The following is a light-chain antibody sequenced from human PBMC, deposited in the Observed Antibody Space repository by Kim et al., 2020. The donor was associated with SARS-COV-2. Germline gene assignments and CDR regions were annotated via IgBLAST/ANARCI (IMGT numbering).Light chain of an antibody. CDR1: QSIGTW. J-gene: IGKJ4*01. V-gene: IGKV1-5*03. CDR3: QQYNRSPGLT. Sequence: DIQMTQSPSTLSVSVGDRVTITCRASQSIGTWLAWYQQKPGKAPRLLIYEASNLDSGVPSRFSGSGSRTEFTLTISSLQTDDFATYYCQQYNRSPGLTFGRGTKVDIK. CDR2: EAS.